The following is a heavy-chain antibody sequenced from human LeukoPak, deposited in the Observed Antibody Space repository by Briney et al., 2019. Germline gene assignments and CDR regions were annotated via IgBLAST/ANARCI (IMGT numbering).Heavy chain of an antibody. J-gene: IGHJ3*02. D-gene: IGHD3-10*01. CDR1: GFTFSSYD. Sequence: GGSLRLSCVASGFTFSSYDMNWVRQAPGKGLAWVSYISSSGSTIHFADSVKGRFTISRDNAKNSLFLQMNSLRAEDTAVYYCARDAPYGPDAFDIWGQGTMVTVSS. V-gene: IGHV3-48*03. CDR2: ISSSGSTI. CDR3: ARDAPYGPDAFDI.